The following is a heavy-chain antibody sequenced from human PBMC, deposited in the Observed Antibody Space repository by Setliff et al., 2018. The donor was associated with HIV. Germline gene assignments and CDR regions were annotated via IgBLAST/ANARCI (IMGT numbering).Heavy chain of an antibody. CDR2: IKQDGSEK. J-gene: IGHJ1*01. CDR1: GFTFSSNW. CDR3: SRGPSSTHWSPGYFQH. V-gene: IGHV3-7*03. D-gene: IGHD2-8*02. Sequence: GGSLRLSCVASGFTFSSNWLSWVRQAAGKGLEWVANIKQDGSEKYYVDSVKGRFTISRDNAKNSLYLQVNNLSAEDTAVYYCSRGPSSTHWSPGYFQHWGQGTPVTVSS.